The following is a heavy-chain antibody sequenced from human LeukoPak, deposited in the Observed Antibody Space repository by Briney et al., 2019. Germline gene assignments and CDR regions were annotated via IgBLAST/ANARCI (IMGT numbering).Heavy chain of an antibody. D-gene: IGHD1-1*01. J-gene: IGHJ3*02. Sequence: ASVKVSCKASGYTLTELSMHWVRQAPGKGLEWMGGFDPEDGETIYAQKFQGRVTMTEDTSTDTAYMELRSLRSDDTAVYYCARGTGDDPLGAFDIWGQGTMVTVSS. CDR2: FDPEDGET. CDR1: GYTLTELS. CDR3: ARGTGDDPLGAFDI. V-gene: IGHV1-24*01.